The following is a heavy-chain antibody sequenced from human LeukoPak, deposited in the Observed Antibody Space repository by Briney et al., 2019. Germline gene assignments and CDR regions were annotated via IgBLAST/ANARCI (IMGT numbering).Heavy chain of an antibody. J-gene: IGHJ4*02. D-gene: IGHD6-19*01. V-gene: IGHV4-59*01. CDR3: ANVPIAVAGTSEGY. CDR2: IYYSGST. CDR1: GGSISSYY. Sequence: SETLSLTCTVSGGSISSYYWSLIRQPPGKGLEWIGYIYYSGSTNYNPSLKSRVTISVDTSKNQFSLKVSSVTAADTAVYYCANVPIAVAGTSEGYWGQGILVTVSS.